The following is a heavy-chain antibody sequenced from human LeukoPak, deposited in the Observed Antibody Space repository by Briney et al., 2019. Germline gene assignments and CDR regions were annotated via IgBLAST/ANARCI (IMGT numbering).Heavy chain of an antibody. CDR3: ASRGGFDP. CDR2: ISSSSSYI. J-gene: IGHJ5*02. CDR1: GFTFSSYS. V-gene: IGHV3-21*01. Sequence: GESLRLSCAASGFTFSSYSMNWVRQAPGKGLEWVSSISSSSSYIYYADSVKGRFTISRDNAKNLLYLQMNSLRAEDTAVYYCASRGGFDPWGQGTLVTVSS.